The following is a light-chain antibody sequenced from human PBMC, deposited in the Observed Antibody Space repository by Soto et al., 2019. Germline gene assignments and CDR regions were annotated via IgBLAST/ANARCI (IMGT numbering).Light chain of an antibody. Sequence: EIVLTQSPATLSLSPGERATLYCRASESVSSYLAWYQQKPGQAPRLLIYDASNRATGIPARFSGSGSGTDFTLTISSLEPEDFAVYYCQQRSYLYTFGQGTKLDIK. CDR3: QQRSYLYT. J-gene: IGKJ2*01. CDR1: ESVSSY. V-gene: IGKV3-11*01. CDR2: DAS.